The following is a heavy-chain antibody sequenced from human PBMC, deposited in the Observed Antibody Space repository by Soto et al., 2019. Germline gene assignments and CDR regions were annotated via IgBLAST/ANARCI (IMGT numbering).Heavy chain of an antibody. CDR3: AKDLLRYFDWSPVGY. CDR1: GFTFSGYG. CDR2: ISYDGSNK. Sequence: GGSLRLSCAASGFTFSGYGMHWVRQAPGKGLEWVAVISYDGSNKYYADSVKGRFTISRDNSKNTLYLQMNSLRAEDTAVYYCAKDLLRYFDWSPVGYWGQGTLVTVSS. V-gene: IGHV3-30*18. J-gene: IGHJ4*02. D-gene: IGHD3-9*01.